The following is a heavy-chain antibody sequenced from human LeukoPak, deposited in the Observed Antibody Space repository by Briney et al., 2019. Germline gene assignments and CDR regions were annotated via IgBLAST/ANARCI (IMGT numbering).Heavy chain of an antibody. CDR3: ARQSGYCSGGSCYAGLVDY. CDR1: GGSISSYY. CDR2: IYYSGST. J-gene: IGHJ4*02. V-gene: IGHV4-59*08. Sequence: SETLSLTCTVSGGSISSYYWSWIRQPPGEGLEWIGYIYYSGSTNYNPSLKSRVTISVDTSKNQFSLKLSSVTAADTAVYYCARQSGYCSGGSCYAGLVDYWGQGTLVTVSS. D-gene: IGHD2-15*01.